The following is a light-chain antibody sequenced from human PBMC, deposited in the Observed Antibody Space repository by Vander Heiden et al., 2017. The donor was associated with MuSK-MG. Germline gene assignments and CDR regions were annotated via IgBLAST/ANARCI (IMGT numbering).Light chain of an antibody. J-gene: IGLJ1*01. CDR3: SSYSTSSLHV. V-gene: IGLV2-14*03. CDR2: DVS. CDR1: SSDVGGYNH. Sequence: QSALTQPASVSGSPGQSITISCTGTSSDVGGYNHLSWYQHHPGKAPKLLIFDVSHRPSRVSDRFSASKSGNTASLTISGLQAEDEADYYCSSYSTSSLHVFGSGTKVTVL.